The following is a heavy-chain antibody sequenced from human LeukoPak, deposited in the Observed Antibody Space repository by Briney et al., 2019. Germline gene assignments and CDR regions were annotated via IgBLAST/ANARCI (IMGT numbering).Heavy chain of an antibody. CDR3: AKDRDPYYYDSSGAFDY. CDR1: GFTFSSYA. CDR2: ISGSGGST. D-gene: IGHD3-22*01. V-gene: IGHV3-23*01. Sequence: GGSLRLSCAASGFTFSSYAMSWVRQAPGKGLEWVSAISGSGGSTYYADSVKGRFTISRDNSKNTLYLQMNSLRAEDTAVYYCAKDRDPYYYDSSGAFDYWGQGTLVTVSS. J-gene: IGHJ4*02.